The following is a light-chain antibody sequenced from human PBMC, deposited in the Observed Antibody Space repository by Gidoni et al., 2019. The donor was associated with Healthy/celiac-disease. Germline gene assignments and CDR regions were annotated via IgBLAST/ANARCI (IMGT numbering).Light chain of an antibody. J-gene: IGKJ4*01. V-gene: IGKV3-15*01. CDR3: QQYSNWPPLT. Sequence: EIVTTQSPATLSVSPGERAPLSCSASKSVSSNLAWYQQKPGQAPRLLIYGASTRATGIPARFSGSGSGTEFTLTISSLQSEDFAVYYCQQYSNWPPLTFGGGTKVEIK. CDR1: KSVSSN. CDR2: GAS.